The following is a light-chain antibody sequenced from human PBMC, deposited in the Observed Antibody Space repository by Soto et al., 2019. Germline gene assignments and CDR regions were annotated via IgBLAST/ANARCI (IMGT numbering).Light chain of an antibody. V-gene: IGLV2-14*01. CDR1: SSDVGGYIY. J-gene: IGLJ1*01. CDR3: SSYTTSSSYV. Sequence: QSALTQPASVSGSPGQSITISCTVTSSDVGGYIYVSWYQQHPGKAPKLMIYDVTSRPSGVSYRFSGSKSGNTASLTISGLQAEDEVDYYCSSYTTSSSYVFGTGTKVTLL. CDR2: DVT.